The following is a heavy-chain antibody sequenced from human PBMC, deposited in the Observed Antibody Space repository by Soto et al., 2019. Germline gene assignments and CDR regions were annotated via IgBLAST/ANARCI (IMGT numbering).Heavy chain of an antibody. D-gene: IGHD2-21*01. CDR2: ISATGGST. Sequence: EVKLLESGGALVRPGGSLRLSCAASGFTFNNFAMNWVRQVPGKGLEWVAAISATGGSTFYSDSLSGRFTISRDNYKNTLFLQMKGLKAGDTAVYYCAKTSSASERDSPGWWGQGTLVTVSS. V-gene: IGHV3-23*01. J-gene: IGHJ4*02. CDR3: AKTSSASERDSPGW. CDR1: GFTFNNFA.